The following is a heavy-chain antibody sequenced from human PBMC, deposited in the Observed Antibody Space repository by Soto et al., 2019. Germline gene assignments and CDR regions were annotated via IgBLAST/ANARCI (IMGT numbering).Heavy chain of an antibody. CDR3: AKDQGDGSGTAIDY. V-gene: IGHV3-30*18. J-gene: IGHJ4*02. Sequence: GGSLRHSCADAEFTFSNCGMHWVRQAPGKGLEWAAVISYDGSKKYYADSVKGRFTISRDTSKNTLYLQMNSLRTEDTAVYYCAKDQGDGSGTAIDYWGQGNLVTVSS. CDR1: EFTFSNCG. CDR2: ISYDGSKK. D-gene: IGHD3-10*01.